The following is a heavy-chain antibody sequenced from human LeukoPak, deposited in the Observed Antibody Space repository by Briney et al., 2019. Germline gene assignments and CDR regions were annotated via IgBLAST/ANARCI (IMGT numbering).Heavy chain of an antibody. Sequence: GGSLRLSCAASGFTFSSHAMHWVRQAPGKGLEWVAVISYDGSNKYYADSVKGRFTISRDNSKNTLYLQMNGLRAEDTAVYYCARPPPGIAAAGTGFLGYWGQGTLVTVSS. J-gene: IGHJ4*02. D-gene: IGHD6-13*01. CDR3: ARPPPGIAAAGTGFLGY. CDR2: ISYDGSNK. CDR1: GFTFSSHA. V-gene: IGHV3-30-3*01.